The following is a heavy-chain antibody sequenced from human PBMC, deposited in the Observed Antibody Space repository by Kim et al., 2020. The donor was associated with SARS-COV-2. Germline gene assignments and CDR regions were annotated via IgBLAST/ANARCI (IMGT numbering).Heavy chain of an antibody. Sequence: RFTISRDNAKNSLYLQMNSLRAEDTAVYYCARDYDFWSGPVGGVRGWFDPWGQGTLVTVSS. J-gene: IGHJ5*02. CDR3: ARDYDFWSGPVGGVRGWFDP. V-gene: IGHV3-48*03. D-gene: IGHD3-3*01.